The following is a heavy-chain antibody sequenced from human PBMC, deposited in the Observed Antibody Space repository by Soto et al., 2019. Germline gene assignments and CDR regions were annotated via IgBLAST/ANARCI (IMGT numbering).Heavy chain of an antibody. CDR1: GGSISSYY. D-gene: IGHD3-16*02. CDR2: IYYSGST. CDR3: ARGTPHYDYVWGSYRPRLDY. Sequence: SETLSLTCTVSGGSISSYYWSWIRQPPGKGLEWIGYIYYSGSTNYNPSLKSRVTISVDTSKNQFSLKLSSVTAADTAVYYCARGTPHYDYVWGSYRPRLDYWGQGTLVTVSS. J-gene: IGHJ4*02. V-gene: IGHV4-59*01.